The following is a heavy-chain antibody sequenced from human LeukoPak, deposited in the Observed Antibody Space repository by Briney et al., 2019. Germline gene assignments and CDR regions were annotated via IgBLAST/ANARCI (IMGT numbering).Heavy chain of an antibody. Sequence: SETLSLTCTVSGGSISSYYWSWIRQPPGKGLEWIGYIYYSGSTNYNPSLKSRVTISVDTSKNQFSLKLSSVTAADTAVYYCARWSYYGSGSYAFDIWGQGTMVTVSS. J-gene: IGHJ3*02. CDR2: IYYSGST. CDR3: ARWSYYGSGSYAFDI. D-gene: IGHD3-10*01. CDR1: GGSISSYY. V-gene: IGHV4-59*01.